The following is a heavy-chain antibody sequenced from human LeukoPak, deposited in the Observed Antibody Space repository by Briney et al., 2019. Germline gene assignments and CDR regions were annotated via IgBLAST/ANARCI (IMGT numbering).Heavy chain of an antibody. CDR1: GFTFRSYW. D-gene: IGHD6-13*01. Sequence: GGSLRLSCAASGFTFRSYWMHWVRQVPGKGLVWVSHINTDGNTTTYADSVKGRYTISRDNAKNTLYLQMDSLRAEDTAVYYCASVGRIAAAGSDYWGQGTLVTVSS. J-gene: IGHJ4*02. CDR3: ASVGRIAAAGSDY. V-gene: IGHV3-74*01. CDR2: INTDGNTT.